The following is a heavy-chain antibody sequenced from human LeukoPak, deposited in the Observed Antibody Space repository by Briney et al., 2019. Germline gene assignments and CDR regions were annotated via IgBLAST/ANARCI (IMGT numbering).Heavy chain of an antibody. V-gene: IGHV3-23*01. CDR2: ISGSGGST. D-gene: IGHD3-3*01. Sequence: PGGSLRLSCAASGFTFSSYAMSWVRQAPGKGLEWVSAISGSGGSTYYADSVKGRFTISRDNSKNTLCLQMNSLRAEDTAVYYCAKLFYLWRDAADYWGQGTLVTVSS. CDR3: AKLFYLWRDAADY. CDR1: GFTFSSYA. J-gene: IGHJ4*02.